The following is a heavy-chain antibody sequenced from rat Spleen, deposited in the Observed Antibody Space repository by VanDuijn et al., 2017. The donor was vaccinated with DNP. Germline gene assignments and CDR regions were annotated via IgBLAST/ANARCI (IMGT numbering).Heavy chain of an antibody. Sequence: QVQLQQSGAELAKPGSSVKISCKASGYTFTTYYISWIKQTTGQDREYIGYINTGSGGTNYNEKFKGKATLTVDTSSNTAFMQLSSLTPDDSAVYYCARRRLPYWYFDFWGQGVMVTVSS. CDR2: INTGSGGT. CDR1: GYTFTTYY. CDR3: ARRRLPYWYFDF. J-gene: IGHJ2*01. V-gene: IGHV1-43*01. D-gene: IGHD1-8*01.